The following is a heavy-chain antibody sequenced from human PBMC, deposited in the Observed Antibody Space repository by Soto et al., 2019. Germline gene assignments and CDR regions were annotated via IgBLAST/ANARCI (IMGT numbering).Heavy chain of an antibody. D-gene: IGHD4-17*01. CDR2: IIPIFGTA. V-gene: IGHV1-69*01. CDR1: GGTFSSYA. Sequence: QVQLVQSGAEVKKPGSSVKVSCKASGGTFSSYAISWVRQAPGQGLEWMGGIIPIFGTANYAQKFQGRVPITADESTSTAYMELSSLRSEDTAVYYCASPTVTTLSRLYSYYGMDVWGQGTTVTVSS. J-gene: IGHJ6*02. CDR3: ASPTVTTLSRLYSYYGMDV.